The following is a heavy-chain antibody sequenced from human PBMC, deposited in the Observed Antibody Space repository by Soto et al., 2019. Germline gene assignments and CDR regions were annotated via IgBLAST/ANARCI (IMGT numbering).Heavy chain of an antibody. J-gene: IGHJ6*02. Sequence: EVQLVETGGDLIQPGGSLRLSFAASGFTVSSDSMTWVRQAPGKGLGWISIIYSDNNTDYADSVKGRFSISRDTSKNILYLQMNSLRAEDTAEYYCARHYSAMGVWGQGTTVTVSS. CDR1: GFTVSSDS. CDR2: IYSDNNT. CDR3: ARHYSAMGV. V-gene: IGHV3-53*02.